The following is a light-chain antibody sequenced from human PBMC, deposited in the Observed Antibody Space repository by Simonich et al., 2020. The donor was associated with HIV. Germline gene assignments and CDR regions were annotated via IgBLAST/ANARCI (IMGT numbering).Light chain of an antibody. CDR1: SSDVGAYNY. CDR3: CSYTRTSNVI. V-gene: IGLV2-14*03. J-gene: IGLJ2*01. Sequence: QSALTQPASVSGSPGQSITISCTGTSSDVGAYNYVSWYQLRPGKAPKLMIYDVTGRPSGPSERSSGSKTSNTASLNVAGLQAEDEAEYSCCSYTRTSNVIIGGGTKLTVL. CDR2: DVT.